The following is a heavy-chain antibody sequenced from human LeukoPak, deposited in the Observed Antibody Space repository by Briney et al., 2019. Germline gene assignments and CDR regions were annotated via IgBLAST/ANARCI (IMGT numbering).Heavy chain of an antibody. CDR2: ISSSSSYI. CDR1: GFTFSSYS. J-gene: IGHJ3*02. D-gene: IGHD6-13*01. CDR3: ARTAAAGIYRGGPYAFDI. Sequence: GGSLRLSCAASGFTFSSYSMNWVRQAPGKGLEWVSSISSSSSYIYYADSVKGRFTISRDNAKNSLYLQMNSLRAEDTAVYYCARTAAAGIYRGGPYAFDIWGQGTMVTVSS. V-gene: IGHV3-21*01.